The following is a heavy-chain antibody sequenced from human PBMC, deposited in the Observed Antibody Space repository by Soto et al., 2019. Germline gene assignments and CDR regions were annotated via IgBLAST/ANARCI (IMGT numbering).Heavy chain of an antibody. J-gene: IGHJ3*02. CDR3: AREYSGDSAAFDI. CDR2: INPNSGGT. Sequence: ASVKVSCKASGYTFTGYYMHWVRQAPGQGLEWMGWINPNSGGTNYAQKFQGWVTMTRDTSISTAYMELSRLRSDDTAVYYCAREYSGDSAAFDIWGQGTMVNVSS. CDR1: GYTFTGYY. V-gene: IGHV1-2*04. D-gene: IGHD6-13*01.